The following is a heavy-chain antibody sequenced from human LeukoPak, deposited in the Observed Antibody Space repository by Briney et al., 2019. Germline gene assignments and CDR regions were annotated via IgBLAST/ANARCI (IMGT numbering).Heavy chain of an antibody. CDR1: GYTFTGHY. D-gene: IGHD2-15*01. CDR2: INPNSGGT. V-gene: IGHV1-2*02. J-gene: IGHJ5*02. CDR3: ARGGSCSGGSCSYNWFDP. Sequence: GASVKVSCKASGYTFTGHYMYWVRQAPGQGLEWMGWINPNSGGTNYAQKFQGRVTMTRDTSISTAYMELSRLRSDDTAVYYCARGGSCSGGSCSYNWFDPWSQGTLVTVSS.